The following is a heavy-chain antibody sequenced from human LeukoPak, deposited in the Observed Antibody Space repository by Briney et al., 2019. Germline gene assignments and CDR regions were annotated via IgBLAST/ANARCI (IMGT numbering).Heavy chain of an antibody. V-gene: IGHV3-74*01. J-gene: IGHJ4*02. Sequence: GGSLRLSCAASGFIFTKYWMHWVRQAPGKGPVWVSHVNSDGSATSYAGPAKGRFTISRDNAKNTVYLHMNSLRVEDTAVYYCTSFYETNWGQGTLVTVSS. CDR1: GFIFTKYW. CDR2: VNSDGSAT. CDR3: TSFYETN. D-gene: IGHD2/OR15-2a*01.